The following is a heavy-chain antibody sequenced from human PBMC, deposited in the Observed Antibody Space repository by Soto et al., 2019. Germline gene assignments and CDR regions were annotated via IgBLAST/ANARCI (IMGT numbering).Heavy chain of an antibody. V-gene: IGHV3-15*01. J-gene: IGHJ6*02. CDR1: GFTFSNAW. D-gene: IGHD6-13*01. CDR2: IKSKPDGGTT. Sequence: EVQLVESGGGLVKPGGSLRLSCAASGFTFSNAWMSWVRQAPGKGLEWVGRIKSKPDGGTTDYAAPVKGRFTISRXDXKXRLYLQMNSRKTEDTAVYYCTTEYSSSWYRYDGMDVWGQGTTVTVSS. CDR3: TTEYSSSWYRYDGMDV.